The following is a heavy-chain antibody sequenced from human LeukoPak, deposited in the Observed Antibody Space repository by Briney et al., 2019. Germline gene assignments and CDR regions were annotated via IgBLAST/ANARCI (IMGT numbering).Heavy chain of an antibody. CDR2: INAGNGNT. V-gene: IGHV1-3*01. Sequence: ASVKDSCKASGYTFTSYAMHWVRQAPGQRLEWMGWINAGNGNTEYSQKFQGRVTITRDTSASTAYMELSSLRSEDTAVYYCARVITMVRGHGMDVWGKGTTVTVSS. CDR1: GYTFTSYA. CDR3: ARVITMVRGHGMDV. J-gene: IGHJ6*04. D-gene: IGHD3-10*01.